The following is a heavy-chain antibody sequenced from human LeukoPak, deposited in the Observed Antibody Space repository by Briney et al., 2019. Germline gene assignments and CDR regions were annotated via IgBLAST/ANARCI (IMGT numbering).Heavy chain of an antibody. D-gene: IGHD3-10*01. CDR1: GGTFSSYA. CDR2: IIPIFGTA. J-gene: IGHJ6*04. Sequence: ASVKVSCKASGGTFSSYAISWVRQAPGQGLEWMGGIIPIFGTANYAQKFQGRVTITADKSTSTAYMELSSLRSEDTAVYYCARDPSSLLWIGAPGYGMDVWGKGTTVTVSS. CDR3: ARDPSSLLWIGAPGYGMDV. V-gene: IGHV1-69*06.